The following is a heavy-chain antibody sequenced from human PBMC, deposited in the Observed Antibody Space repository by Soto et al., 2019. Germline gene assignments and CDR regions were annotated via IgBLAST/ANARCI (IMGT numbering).Heavy chain of an antibody. Sequence: LKISCKGSGYSFTSYWIGWVRQMPGKGLEWMGIIYPGDSDTRYSPSFQGQVTISADKSISTAYLQWSSLKASDTAMYYCARVAARPSYYYYGMDVWGQGTTVTVSS. V-gene: IGHV5-51*01. J-gene: IGHJ6*02. CDR1: GYSFTSYW. CDR2: IYPGDSDT. D-gene: IGHD6-6*01. CDR3: ARVAARPSYYYYGMDV.